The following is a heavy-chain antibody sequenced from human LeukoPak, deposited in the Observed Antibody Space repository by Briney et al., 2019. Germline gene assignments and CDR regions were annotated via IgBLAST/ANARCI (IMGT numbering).Heavy chain of an antibody. D-gene: IGHD3-22*01. V-gene: IGHV1-69*13. CDR2: IIPSFGTA. CDR1: GGTFSSYA. CDR3: ARVPSDKTRYYYDSSGYYFDY. Sequence: SVKVSCKASGGTFSSYAISWGRQAPAQGLEWMGGIIPSFGTANYAQKFQGRVTITADESTSTAYMELSSLRSEDTAVYYCARVPSDKTRYYYDSSGYYFDYWGQGTLVTVFS. J-gene: IGHJ4*02.